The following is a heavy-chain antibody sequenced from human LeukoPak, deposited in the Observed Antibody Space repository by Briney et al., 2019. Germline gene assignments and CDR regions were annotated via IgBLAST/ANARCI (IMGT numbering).Heavy chain of an antibody. CDR1: GYTFTSYG. CDR3: ARVIAMVTSGWFDP. CDR2: ISAYNGNT. J-gene: IGHJ5*02. V-gene: IGHV1-18*01. D-gene: IGHD5-18*01. Sequence: ASVKVSCKASGYTFTSYGISWVRPAPGQGLEWMGWISAYNGNTNYAQKLQGRVTMTTDTSTSTAYMELRSLRSDDTAVYYCARVIAMVTSGWFDPWGQGTLVTVSS.